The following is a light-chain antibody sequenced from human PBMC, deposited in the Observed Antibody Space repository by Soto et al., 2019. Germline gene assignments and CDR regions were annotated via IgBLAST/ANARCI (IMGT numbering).Light chain of an antibody. J-gene: IGLJ3*02. CDR1: SSDVGGYNY. CDR3: SSYTSSSTLWV. CDR2: DVS. V-gene: IGLV2-14*01. Sequence: QSVLTQPASVSGSPRQSITISCTGTSSDVGGYNYVSWYQQHPGKAPKLMIYDVSNRPSGVSNRFSGSKSGNTASLTISGLQAEDEADYYCSSYTSSSTLWVFGGGTQLTVL.